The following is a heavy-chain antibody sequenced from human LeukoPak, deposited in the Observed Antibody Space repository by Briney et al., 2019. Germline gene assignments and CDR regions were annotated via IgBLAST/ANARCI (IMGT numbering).Heavy chain of an antibody. CDR1: GFTFSNAW. Sequence: PGGSLRLSCAASGFTFSNAWMTWVRQAPGKGLEWVGHIKKKTDGGTTDYAAPVKGRFTISRDDSKDTLYLQLNSLETENTAVYYCTTVQQWLAQALGYWGRGTLVTVSS. V-gene: IGHV3-15*01. CDR3: TTVQQWLAQALGY. CDR2: IKKKTDGGTT. D-gene: IGHD6-19*01. J-gene: IGHJ4*02.